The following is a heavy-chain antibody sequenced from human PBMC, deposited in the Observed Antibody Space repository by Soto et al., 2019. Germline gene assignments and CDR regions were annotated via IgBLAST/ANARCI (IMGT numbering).Heavy chain of an antibody. Sequence: PGGSLRLSCAASGFTFSSYAMSWVRQAPGKGLEWVSAISGSGGSTYYADSVKGRFTISRDNSKNMLYLQMNSLRAEDTAVYYCAKVGAGYDFWSGYYYYLGDYYYGMDVWGQGTTVTVSS. V-gene: IGHV3-23*01. CDR1: GFTFSSYA. CDR3: AKVGAGYDFWSGYYYYLGDYYYGMDV. CDR2: ISGSGGST. J-gene: IGHJ6*02. D-gene: IGHD3-3*01.